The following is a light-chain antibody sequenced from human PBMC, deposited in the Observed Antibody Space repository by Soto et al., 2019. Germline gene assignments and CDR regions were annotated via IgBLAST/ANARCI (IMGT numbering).Light chain of an antibody. J-gene: IGKJ3*01. Sequence: EVVLTQSPGTLSLSPGERVTLSCRASQSVASSYLAWYQQKPGRAPRLLFYSASSRATGIPDRFSGSGSGTDFTLTISRLEPEDFAVYYCQQYGSSVFNFGPGTKVDIK. CDR1: QSVASSY. CDR3: QQYGSSVFN. CDR2: SAS. V-gene: IGKV3-20*01.